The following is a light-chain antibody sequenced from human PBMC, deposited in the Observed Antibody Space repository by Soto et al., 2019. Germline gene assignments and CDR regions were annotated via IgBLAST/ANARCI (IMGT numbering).Light chain of an antibody. V-gene: IGLV2-14*03. Sequence: QSALTQPASLSGSPGESITISCTGTNSDVGAYNSVSWYQQHPGKAPKLMIHDVSDRPSWVSNRFSGSKSGNTASLTISGLQAEDEADYYCSSYTRSSTYVFGTGTKVTVL. J-gene: IGLJ1*01. CDR1: NSDVGAYNS. CDR2: DVS. CDR3: SSYTRSSTYV.